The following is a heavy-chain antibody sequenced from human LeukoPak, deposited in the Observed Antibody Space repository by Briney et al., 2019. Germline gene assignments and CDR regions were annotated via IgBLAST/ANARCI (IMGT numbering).Heavy chain of an antibody. CDR1: GYTFTSYY. CDR2: INPSGGST. Sequence: ASVKVSCKASGYTFTSYYMHWVRQAPGQGLEWMGIINPSGGSTSYAQKLQGRVTMTTDTSTSTAYMELRSLRSDDTAVYYCAREAKLAAALYYFDYWGQGTLVTVSS. CDR3: AREAKLAAALYYFDY. J-gene: IGHJ4*02. D-gene: IGHD6-13*01. V-gene: IGHV1-46*01.